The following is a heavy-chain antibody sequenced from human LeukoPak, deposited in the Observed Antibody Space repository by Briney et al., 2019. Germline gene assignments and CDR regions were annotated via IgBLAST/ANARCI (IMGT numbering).Heavy chain of an antibody. D-gene: IGHD1-26*01. CDR2: ISGSGAST. Sequence: GGSLRLSCAASGFTFSSYALSWVRQAPGKGLEWVSAISGSGASTYYADSVEGRFTISRDNSKNTLYLQIAGLRAEDTAVYYCAKDHHSDQNWFDPWGQGTLVTVSS. V-gene: IGHV3-23*01. CDR3: AKDHHSDQNWFDP. J-gene: IGHJ5*02. CDR1: GFTFSSYA.